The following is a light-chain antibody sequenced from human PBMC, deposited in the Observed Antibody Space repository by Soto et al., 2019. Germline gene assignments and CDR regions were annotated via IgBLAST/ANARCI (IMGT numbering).Light chain of an antibody. J-gene: IGLJ3*02. Sequence: QSVLTQPPSVSGAPGPRVTISCTVSSSNVGAGYAVHWYQQLPGTAPQLIIYGNSNRPSGVPDRFSGSKSGTSASLAITGLQVEDEDDYYCQSYASSLSGWVFGGGTKLTVL. V-gene: IGLV1-40*01. CDR3: QSYASSLSGWV. CDR2: GNS. CDR1: SSNVGAGYA.